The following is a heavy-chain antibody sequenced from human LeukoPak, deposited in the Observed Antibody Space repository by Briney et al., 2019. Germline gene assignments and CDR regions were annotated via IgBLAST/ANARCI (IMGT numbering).Heavy chain of an antibody. Sequence: GGSLRLSCAASGFTFSSYAMSWVRQAPGKGLEWVSSISSSSSYIYYADSVKGRFTISRDNAKNSLYLQMNSLRAEDTAVYYCARDCSGGSCYYDYYYYYGMDVWGQGTTVTVSS. D-gene: IGHD2-15*01. CDR2: ISSSSSYI. CDR3: ARDCSGGSCYYDYYYYYGMDV. CDR1: GFTFSSYA. J-gene: IGHJ6*02. V-gene: IGHV3-21*01.